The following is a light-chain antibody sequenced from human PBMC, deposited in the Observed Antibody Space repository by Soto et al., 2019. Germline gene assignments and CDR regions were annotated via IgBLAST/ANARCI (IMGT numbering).Light chain of an antibody. Sequence: AIRMTQSPSSLAASTGDRVTITCRASQGISSYLAWYQQKPGKAPKLLIYAASTLQSGVPSRLSGSGSGTDFTLTISCLQSEDFATYYCQQYNSYWTFGQGTKVDIK. CDR2: AAS. CDR1: QGISSY. CDR3: QQYNSYWT. V-gene: IGKV1-8*01. J-gene: IGKJ1*01.